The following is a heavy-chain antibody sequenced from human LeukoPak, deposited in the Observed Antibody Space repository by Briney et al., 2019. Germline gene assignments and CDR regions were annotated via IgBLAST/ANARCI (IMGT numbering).Heavy chain of an antibody. CDR1: GFTFSSYS. Sequence: GGSLRLSCAASGFTFSSYSMNWVRQAPGKGLEWVSSISSSSTIYYADSVKGRFTISRDNAKNSLYLQMNSLRAEDTAVYYCARDKSGAFDIWGQGTMVTVSS. V-gene: IGHV3-69-1*01. J-gene: IGHJ3*02. CDR3: ARDKSGAFDI. CDR2: ISSSSTI. D-gene: IGHD1-26*01.